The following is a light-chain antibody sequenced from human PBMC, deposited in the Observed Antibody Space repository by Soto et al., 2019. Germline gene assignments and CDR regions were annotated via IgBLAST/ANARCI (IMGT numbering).Light chain of an antibody. CDR1: SSNIGNNY. CDR3: ATCDRSLSAGV. J-gene: IGLJ2*01. CDR2: DND. Sequence: QSVLTQPPSVSAAPGQKVTISCSGSSSNIGNNYVSWYQHFPEAAPKLLIYDNDKRPSGIPDRFSGSKSGTSATLGITGLQPGDEADYYCATCDRSLSAGVFGGGTKLTVL. V-gene: IGLV1-51*01.